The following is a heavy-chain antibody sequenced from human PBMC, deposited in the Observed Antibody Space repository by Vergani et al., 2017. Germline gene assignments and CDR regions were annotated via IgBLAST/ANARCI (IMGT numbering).Heavy chain of an antibody. V-gene: IGHV4-4*02. Sequence: QVQLQESGPGLVKPSGTLSLTCAVSGGSISSSNWWSWVSQPPAKGLEWIGEINHSGSTNYNPSLQSRVTISVDKSKNKFSLMLSSVTAADTAVYYCASGKYYSDSTSHCRGRYFDVWGRGTLVTVPS. CDR2: INHSGST. J-gene: IGHJ2*01. CDR3: ASGKYYSDSTSHCRGRYFDV. D-gene: IGHD3-16*01. CDR1: GGSISSSNW.